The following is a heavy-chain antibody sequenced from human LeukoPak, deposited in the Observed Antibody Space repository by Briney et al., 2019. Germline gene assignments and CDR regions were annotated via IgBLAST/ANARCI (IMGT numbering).Heavy chain of an antibody. Sequence: GGSLRLSCAASGFTFSSYEMNCVRQAPGKELEWGSYISSSGSTIYYADSVKGRFNISRDNAKHSLYLQMNSLRAEDTAVYYCARSLLWFGELLNYFDYWGQGTLGTVSS. CDR1: GFTFSSYE. CDR3: ARSLLWFGELLNYFDY. J-gene: IGHJ4*02. D-gene: IGHD3-10*01. V-gene: IGHV3-48*03. CDR2: ISSSGSTI.